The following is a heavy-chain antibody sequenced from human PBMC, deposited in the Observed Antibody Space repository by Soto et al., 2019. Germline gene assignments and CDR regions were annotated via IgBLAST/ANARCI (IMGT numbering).Heavy chain of an antibody. D-gene: IGHD3-16*01. V-gene: IGHV1-69*12. CDR3: ARGGGDGYTPPERHY. J-gene: IGHJ4*02. Sequence: QVQLVQSGAEVKKPGSSVKVSCKASGGTFSSYAISWVRQAPGQGLEWMGGIIPIFGTANYAQKFQGRVTITADESTSTADKERSSLRSDVTAVYYCARGGGDGYTPPERHYWGQGTLVTVSS. CDR2: IIPIFGTA. CDR1: GGTFSSYA.